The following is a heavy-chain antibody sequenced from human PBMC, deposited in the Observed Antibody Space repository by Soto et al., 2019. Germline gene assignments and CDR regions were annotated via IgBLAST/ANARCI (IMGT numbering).Heavy chain of an antibody. CDR2: IIPMYGPA. CDR1: GGTFSIYA. V-gene: IGHV1-69*01. Sequence: QVPLVQSGAEVKKPGSSVTVSCKASGGTFSIYAIHWVRQAPGQGLEWMRGIIPMYGPARYAQRFQGRVTITADESTTTFYMEQTSLTSQATTVYYCARFTSMVRGVIDNWFDPWGHGTLVTVSS. J-gene: IGHJ5*02. D-gene: IGHD3-10*01. CDR3: ARFTSMVRGVIDNWFDP.